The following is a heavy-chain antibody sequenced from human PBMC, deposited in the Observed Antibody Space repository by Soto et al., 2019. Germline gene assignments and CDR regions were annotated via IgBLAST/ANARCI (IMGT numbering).Heavy chain of an antibody. J-gene: IGHJ4*02. CDR2: ISGSGGST. V-gene: IGHV3-23*01. CDR3: AKATRGGAATLVRDY. D-gene: IGHD3-10*01. CDR1: GFTFSIYA. Sequence: EVQLLESGGGLVQPGGSLRLSCAAAGFTFSIYAMSWVRQAPGKGLEWVSAISGSGGSTYYADSVKGRFTISRDNSRHTLYRQMNSLRADDTAVYYCAKATRGGAATLVRDYWGQGTLVTVSS.